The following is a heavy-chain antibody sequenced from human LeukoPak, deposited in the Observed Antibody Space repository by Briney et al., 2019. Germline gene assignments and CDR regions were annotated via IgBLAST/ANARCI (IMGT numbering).Heavy chain of an antibody. V-gene: IGHV4-38-2*01. CDR1: GYSISSGYY. CDR3: ARHAMSGSYPFNWFDP. CDR2: IYHSGST. J-gene: IGHJ5*02. Sequence: SETLSLTCAVSGYSISSGYYWGWIRQPPGKGLEWIGSIYHSGSTYYNPSLKSRVTISVDTSKNQFSLKLSSVTAADTAVYYCARHAMSGSYPFNWFDPWGQGTLVTVTS. D-gene: IGHD1-26*01.